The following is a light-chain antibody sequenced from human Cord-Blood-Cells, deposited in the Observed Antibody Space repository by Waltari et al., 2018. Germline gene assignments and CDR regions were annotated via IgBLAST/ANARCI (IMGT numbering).Light chain of an antibody. V-gene: IGLV2-11*01. Sequence: QSALTQPRSVSGSPGQSVTISCTGTRSDVGGYNYVSLYQQHPGKAPKLMIYDVSKRPSGVPDRFSGSKSGNTASLTISGLQAEYEADYYCCSYAGSYVFGTGTKVTVL. CDR1: RSDVGGYNY. CDR2: DVS. CDR3: CSYAGSYV. J-gene: IGLJ1*01.